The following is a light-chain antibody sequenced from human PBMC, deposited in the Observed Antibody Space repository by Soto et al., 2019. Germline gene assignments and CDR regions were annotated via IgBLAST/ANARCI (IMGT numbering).Light chain of an antibody. Sequence: LAQPASVSGSPGQSITISCTGTSSDVGGYNYVSWYQQHPGKAPKFMIYDVSNRPSGVSNRFSGSKSGNTASLTISGLQAEDEADYYCCSYTTSNTRQIVFGTGTKVTV. J-gene: IGLJ1*01. V-gene: IGLV2-14*01. CDR3: CSYTTSNTRQIV. CDR1: SSDVGGYNY. CDR2: DVS.